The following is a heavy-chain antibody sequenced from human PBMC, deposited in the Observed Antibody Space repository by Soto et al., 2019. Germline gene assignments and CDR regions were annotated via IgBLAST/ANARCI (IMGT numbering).Heavy chain of an antibody. CDR3: AKGSVPAI. D-gene: IGHD2-15*01. CDR1: GVSFSNSY. CDR2: IYHTGIS. J-gene: IGHJ3*02. Sequence: QVHLQESGPGLVEPSEALSLTCSVSGVSFSNSYWSWSRQAPGQGLEWIGSIYHTGISNYNPSLRRRDNLSVDTTKNQFSLSLGSVTTADTAVYYCAKGSVPAIWGQGKMVIVSS. V-gene: IGHV4-59*01.